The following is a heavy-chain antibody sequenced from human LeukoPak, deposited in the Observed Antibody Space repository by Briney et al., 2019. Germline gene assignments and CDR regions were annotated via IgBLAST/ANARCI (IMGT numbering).Heavy chain of an antibody. J-gene: IGHJ4*02. Sequence: ASVKVSCKASGYTFTVYYIHWVRQAPGQGLEWMGRINPNSGGTNYAQKFQGRVTMTRDTSTSTVYMELSSLRSEDTAVYYCARKKGDWEGYFDYWGQGTLVTVSS. CDR1: GYTFTVYY. D-gene: IGHD3/OR15-3a*01. CDR2: INPNSGGT. CDR3: ARKKGDWEGYFDY. V-gene: IGHV1-2*06.